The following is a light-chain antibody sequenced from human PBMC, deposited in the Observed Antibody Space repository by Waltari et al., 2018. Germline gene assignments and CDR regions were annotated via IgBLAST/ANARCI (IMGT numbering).Light chain of an antibody. CDR1: NIEDKS. CDR3: QVWDSSSHHVV. CDR2: DDS. Sequence: SYVLTQPPSVSVAPGQAAPLTCGGNNIEDKSVHWYQQKPGQAPVLVVNDDSARPSGIPERFSGSNSGNTATLTIGMVEAGDEADYYCQVWDSSSHHVVFGGGTKLTVV. V-gene: IGLV3-21*02. J-gene: IGLJ2*01.